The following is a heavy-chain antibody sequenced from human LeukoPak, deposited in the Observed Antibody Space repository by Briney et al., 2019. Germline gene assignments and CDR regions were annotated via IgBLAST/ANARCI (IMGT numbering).Heavy chain of an antibody. D-gene: IGHD3-16*01. V-gene: IGHV3-21*01. Sequence: GGSLRLSCAASAFTLSTYRMNWVRQAPGKGLEWVSSISSGSSYIYHADPVKGRFTISRDNAKNSLYLQMNSLRAEDTAVYYCARVAGDPSYYYMDVWGKGTTVTVSS. CDR3: ARVAGDPSYYYMDV. CDR2: ISSGSSYI. CDR1: AFTLSTYR. J-gene: IGHJ6*03.